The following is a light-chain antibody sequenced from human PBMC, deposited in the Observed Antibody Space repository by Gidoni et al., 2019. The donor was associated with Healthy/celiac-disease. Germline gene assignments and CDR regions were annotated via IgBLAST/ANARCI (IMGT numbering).Light chain of an antibody. Sequence: DIQTNQSPSSLSASVGDRVTITCQASQDISNYLNWYQQKPGKAPKLLIYDASNLETGVPSRFSGSGSGTDFTLTISSLQPEDIATYYCQQYDNLPITFGHGTRLEIK. CDR1: QDISNY. CDR2: DAS. V-gene: IGKV1-33*01. CDR3: QQYDNLPIT. J-gene: IGKJ5*01.